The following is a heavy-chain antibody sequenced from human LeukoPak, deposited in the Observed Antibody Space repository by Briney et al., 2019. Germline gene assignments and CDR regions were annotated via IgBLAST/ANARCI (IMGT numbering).Heavy chain of an antibody. CDR1: GFTFSDYY. J-gene: IGHJ4*02. D-gene: IGHD2-21*02. CDR2: ISRSGSTI. Sequence: GGSLRLSCAASGFTFSDYYMSWIRQAPGKGLEWVSYISRSGSTIYYADSVKGRFAISRDNAKNSLYLQMNSLRAEDTAVYYCARDKCGGDCYYPDYWGQGTLVTVSS. CDR3: ARDKCGGDCYYPDY. V-gene: IGHV3-11*01.